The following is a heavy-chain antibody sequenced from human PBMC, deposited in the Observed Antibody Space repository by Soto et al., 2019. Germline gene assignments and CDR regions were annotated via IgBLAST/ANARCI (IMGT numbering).Heavy chain of an antibody. Sequence: QVQLVQSGAEVKKPGSSVKFSCKASGGTFSSYTISWVRQAPGQGLEWMGRIIPILGIANYAQKFQGRVTITADKSTSTAYMELSRLRSEDTAVYYCARATLTGDEAIDYCGQGTLVTVSS. J-gene: IGHJ4*02. CDR1: GGTFSSYT. CDR2: IIPILGIA. V-gene: IGHV1-69*02. CDR3: ARATLTGDEAIDY. D-gene: IGHD7-27*01.